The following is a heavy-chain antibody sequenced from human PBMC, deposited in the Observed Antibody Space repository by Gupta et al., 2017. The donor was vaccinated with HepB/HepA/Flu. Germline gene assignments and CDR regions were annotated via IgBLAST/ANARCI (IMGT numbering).Heavy chain of an antibody. J-gene: IGHJ4*02. CDR2: IKVDGSEK. D-gene: IGHD2/OR15-2a*01. CDR1: GFTFSDHW. Sequence: EVQLVESGGGLVQPGGSLRLSCAASGFTFSDHWMTWGRQAPGKGLEGVANIKVDGSEKYYVDSVKGRFTISRDNAKNSLYLQMSSLRAEDTAVYFCARDTFYNLDYWGLGTLVTVSS. V-gene: IGHV3-7*01. CDR3: ARDTFYNLDY.